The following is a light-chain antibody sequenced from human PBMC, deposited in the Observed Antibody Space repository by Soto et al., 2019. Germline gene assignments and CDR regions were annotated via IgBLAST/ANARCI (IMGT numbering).Light chain of an antibody. CDR2: EVS. J-gene: IGLJ1*01. Sequence: QSALTQPASVSGSPGQSITISCTGTSSDVGGYNSVSWYRQHPGKAPKLMIYEVSNRPSGVSDRFSGSKSGNTASLTISGLQAEDEADYYCSSYTSRSTYGFGSGTKVTVL. V-gene: IGLV2-14*01. CDR3: SSYTSRSTYG. CDR1: SSDVGGYNS.